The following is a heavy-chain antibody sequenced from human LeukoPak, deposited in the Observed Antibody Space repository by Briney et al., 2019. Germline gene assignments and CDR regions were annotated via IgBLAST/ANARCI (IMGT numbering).Heavy chain of an antibody. CDR2: ISTSGGGT. J-gene: IGHJ4*02. CDR3: AKYYFGSSTFSFDY. D-gene: IGHD3-22*01. CDR1: GFTFTNYA. Sequence: GGSLRLSCAASGFTFTNYAMSWVRQAPGKGLEWVSSISTSGGGTYYADSVKGRFTISRDNSKNTLYLQLNSLRAEDKAVYYCAKYYFGSSTFSFDYCGQGTLVTVSS. V-gene: IGHV3-23*01.